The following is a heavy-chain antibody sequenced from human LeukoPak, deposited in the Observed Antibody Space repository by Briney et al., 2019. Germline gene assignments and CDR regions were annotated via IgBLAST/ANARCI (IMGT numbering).Heavy chain of an antibody. D-gene: IGHD6-13*01. CDR2: FDPEDGET. Sequence: ASVKVSCKVSGYTLTELSMHWVRQAPGKGLEWMGGFDPEDGETIYAQKFQGRVTMTEDTSTDTAYMELSSLRSEDTAVYYCATRSSSWYSFDYWGQGTLVTVSS. CDR3: ATRSSSWYSFDY. CDR1: GYTLTELS. V-gene: IGHV1-24*01. J-gene: IGHJ4*02.